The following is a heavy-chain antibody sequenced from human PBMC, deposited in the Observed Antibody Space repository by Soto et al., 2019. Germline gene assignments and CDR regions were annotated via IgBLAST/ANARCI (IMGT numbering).Heavy chain of an antibody. Sequence: ASVKVSCKASGYTFTSYGISGVRQAPGQGLEWMGWISAYNGNTNYAQNLQGRVTMTTDTSTSTAYMELRSLRSDDTAVYYCARGGGGTVPTNNWFDPWGQRTLVTVSS. V-gene: IGHV1-18*04. D-gene: IGHD2-8*02. CDR3: ARGGGGTVPTNNWFDP. CDR2: ISAYNGNT. CDR1: GYTFTSYG. J-gene: IGHJ5*02.